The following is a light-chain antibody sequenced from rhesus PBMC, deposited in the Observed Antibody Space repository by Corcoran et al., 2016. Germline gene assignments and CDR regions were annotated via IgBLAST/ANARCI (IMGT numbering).Light chain of an antibody. V-gene: IGKV3-53*02. CDR1: QSISNY. J-gene: IGKJ1*01. CDR2: RAS. CDR3: QKYNGSPWT. Sequence: QVIMTQSPATLSLSPGERATLSCRASQSISNYLAWYQQKPGQAPKLLIYRASSRATGIPDRVSGSGSGTELTLTIRSLEPEDFAVYYCQKYNGSPWTFGQGTKVEVK.